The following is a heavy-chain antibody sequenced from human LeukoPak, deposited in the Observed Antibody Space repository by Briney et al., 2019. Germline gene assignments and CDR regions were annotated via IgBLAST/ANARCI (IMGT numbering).Heavy chain of an antibody. Sequence: PSETLSLTCSVSGGSIRNYYWSWVRQPPGKGLEWIGEIYHSGSTNYNPSLKSRVTISVDKSKNQFSLKLSSVTAADTAVYYCARDPYYYYDSSGPGEWGQGTLVTVSS. V-gene: IGHV4-4*02. D-gene: IGHD3-22*01. CDR1: GGSIRNYY. CDR3: ARDPYYYYDSSGPGE. J-gene: IGHJ4*02. CDR2: IYHSGST.